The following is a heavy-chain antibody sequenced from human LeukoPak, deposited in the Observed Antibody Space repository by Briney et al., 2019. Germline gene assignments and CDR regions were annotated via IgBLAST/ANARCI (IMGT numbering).Heavy chain of an antibody. D-gene: IGHD2-2*01. Sequence: ASVKVSCKASGYTFINYGISWVRQAPGQGLEWMGWISAENGNTGYVENLQGRVTMTTDTSSSTVYMELSSLRSEDTAMYYCATYCSSANCYIWGYYFDYWGQGTLVTVSS. CDR2: ISAENGNT. CDR3: ATYCSSANCYIWGYYFDY. CDR1: GYTFINYG. V-gene: IGHV1-18*01. J-gene: IGHJ4*02.